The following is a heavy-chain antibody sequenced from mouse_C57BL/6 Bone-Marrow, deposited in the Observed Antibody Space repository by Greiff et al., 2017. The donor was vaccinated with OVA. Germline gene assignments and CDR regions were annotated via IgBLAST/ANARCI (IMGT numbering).Heavy chain of an antibody. Sequence: QVQLQQSGAELVKPGASVKMSCKASGYTFTSYWITWVKQRPGQGLEWIGDIYPGSGSTNYNEKFKSKAKLTVDTSSSTAYMQLSSLTSEDSAVYYCAYYYGSRDYWGQGTTLTVSS. CDR2: IYPGSGST. J-gene: IGHJ2*01. V-gene: IGHV1-55*01. CDR3: AYYYGSRDY. CDR1: GYTFTSYW. D-gene: IGHD1-1*01.